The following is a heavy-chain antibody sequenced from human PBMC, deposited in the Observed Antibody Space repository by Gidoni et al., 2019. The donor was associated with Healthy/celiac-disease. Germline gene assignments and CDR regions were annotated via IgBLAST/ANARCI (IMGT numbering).Heavy chain of an antibody. CDR3: ARDSNWNGYFDY. CDR1: GFTFSSYA. J-gene: IGHJ4*02. Sequence: QVQLVASGGGVVQPGRSLRPSCAASGFTFSSYAMHWVRQAPGKGLEWVAVISYDGSNKYYADSVKGRFTISRDKSKNTLYLQMNSLRAEDTAVYYCARDSNWNGYFDYWGQGTLVTVSS. D-gene: IGHD1-1*01. V-gene: IGHV3-30-3*01. CDR2: ISYDGSNK.